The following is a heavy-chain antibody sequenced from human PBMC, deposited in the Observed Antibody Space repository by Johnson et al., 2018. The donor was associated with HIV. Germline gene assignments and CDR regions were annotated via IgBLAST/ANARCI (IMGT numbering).Heavy chain of an antibody. CDR3: ARERGYYGNPAFDI. J-gene: IGHJ3*02. V-gene: IGHV3-30-3*01. D-gene: IGHD4-11*01. Sequence: QVQLVESGGGLVQPGGSLRLSCAASGFTFSSYPLHWVRQAPGKGLEWVAVLSYDGSNKFYTDSVKGRFSISRDNSKNTLYLQMNSLRTEDTAVYYCARERGYYGNPAFDIWGQGTMVTVSS. CDR2: LSYDGSNK. CDR1: GFTFSSYP.